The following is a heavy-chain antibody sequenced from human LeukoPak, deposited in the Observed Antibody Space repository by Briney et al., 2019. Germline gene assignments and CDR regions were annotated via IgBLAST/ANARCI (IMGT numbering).Heavy chain of an antibody. D-gene: IGHD3-22*01. Sequence: SETLSLTCTVSGGSISSYYWSWIRQPAGKGLKWIGRIYTSGSTNYNPSLKSRGTMSVDTSKTKFSLKLSCVTAAATAVYYCASSSRVNYYDSLHFDYWGQGTLVTVSS. CDR3: ASSSRVNYYDSLHFDY. CDR2: IYTSGST. V-gene: IGHV4-4*07. J-gene: IGHJ4*02. CDR1: GGSISSYY.